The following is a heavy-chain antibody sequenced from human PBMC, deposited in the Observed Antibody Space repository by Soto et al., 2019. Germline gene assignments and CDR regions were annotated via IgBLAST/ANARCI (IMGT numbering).Heavy chain of an antibody. J-gene: IGHJ5*02. CDR3: AGEEVYGDYLGENLNWFDP. D-gene: IGHD4-17*01. V-gene: IGHV1-3*01. CDR1: GYTFTSYA. CDR2: INAGNGNT. Sequence: QVQLVQSGAEVKKPGASVKVSCKASGYTFTSYAMHWVRQAPGQRLEWMGWINAGNGNTKYSQKFQGRVTITRDTSASTAYMELSRLRSEDTAVYYCAGEEVYGDYLGENLNWFDPWGQGTLVTVSS.